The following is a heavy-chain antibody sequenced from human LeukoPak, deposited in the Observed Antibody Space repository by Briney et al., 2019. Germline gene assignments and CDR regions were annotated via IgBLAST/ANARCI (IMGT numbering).Heavy chain of an antibody. Sequence: GGSLRLSCAASGFTFSSYSMNWVRQAPGKGLEWVSSITSSSTYIYYADSVKGRFTISRDNAKNSLYLQMNSLRVEDTAVYYCAGGSASYYCSGGSCTVYWGQGTLVTVSS. D-gene: IGHD2-15*01. V-gene: IGHV3-21*01. CDR1: GFTFSSYS. CDR3: AGGSASYYCSGGSCTVY. J-gene: IGHJ4*02. CDR2: ITSSSTYI.